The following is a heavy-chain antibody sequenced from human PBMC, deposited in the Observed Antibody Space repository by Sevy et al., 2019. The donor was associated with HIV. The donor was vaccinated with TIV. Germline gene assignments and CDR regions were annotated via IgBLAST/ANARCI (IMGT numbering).Heavy chain of an antibody. V-gene: IGHV1-18*01. CDR1: GYTFTSYG. J-gene: IGHJ6*02. CDR2: ISAYNGNT. D-gene: IGHD3-10*01. CDR3: ARSSGASMYYYYGMDV. Sequence: ASVKVSCKASGYTFTSYGISWVRQAPGQGLEWMGWISAYNGNTNYEQKLQGSVTMTTDTSTGTAYMELRSLRSDDTAVYYCARSSGASMYYYYGMDVWGQGTTVTVSS.